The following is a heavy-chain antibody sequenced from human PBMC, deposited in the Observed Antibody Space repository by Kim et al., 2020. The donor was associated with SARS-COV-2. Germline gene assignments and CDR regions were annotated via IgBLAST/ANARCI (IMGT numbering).Heavy chain of an antibody. V-gene: IGHV3-48*02. D-gene: IGHD3-10*01. Sequence: YADSGKGRFTNSRDNAKNSLYLQMNSLRDEDTAVYYCAPVEGGYGSGIDYWGQGTLVTVSS. J-gene: IGHJ4*02. CDR3: APVEGGYGSGIDY.